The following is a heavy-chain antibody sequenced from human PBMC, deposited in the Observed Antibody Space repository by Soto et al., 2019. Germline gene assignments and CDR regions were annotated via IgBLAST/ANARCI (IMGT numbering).Heavy chain of an antibody. CDR1: GYPLTAKY. V-gene: IGHV1-2*02. CDR3: AKGGSSWTEWFDP. Sequence: AAVKVSCKASGYPLTAKYLHWVRQAPGQGLEWMGWINPSSGGTKEAQKFRGRVTMTRDTSISAAYMELSRLTSDDTAVYYCAKGGSSWTEWFDPWGQGTLVTVSS. D-gene: IGHD6-13*01. J-gene: IGHJ5*02. CDR2: INPSSGGT.